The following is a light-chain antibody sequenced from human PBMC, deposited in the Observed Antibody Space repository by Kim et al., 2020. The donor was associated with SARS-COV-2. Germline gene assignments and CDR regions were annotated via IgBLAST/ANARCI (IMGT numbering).Light chain of an antibody. V-gene: IGLV3-19*01. Sequence: SSELTQDPVVSVALGQTVRITCQGDSHRTYFASWYQRKPGQAPVLVIYGKDNRPSGIPDRFSGSSSGDTASLTITGAQAEDEADYYCNSRDSSDNPVVFGGGTRLTVL. CDR1: SHRTYF. J-gene: IGLJ2*01. CDR3: NSRDSSDNPVV. CDR2: GKD.